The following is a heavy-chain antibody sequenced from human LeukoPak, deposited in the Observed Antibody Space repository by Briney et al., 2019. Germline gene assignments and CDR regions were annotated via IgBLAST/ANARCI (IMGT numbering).Heavy chain of an antibody. CDR2: ISGSGTST. CDR1: GFTFTTYP. CDR3: AKGALYSNVADAFDI. V-gene: IGHV3-23*01. Sequence: GGSLRLSCAASGFTFTTYPMSWVRQAPGKGLEWVSGISGSGTSTFYADSVKGRFTISRDNSKNTLYLQMNSLRAEDTAVYYCAKGALYSNVADAFDIWGQGTMVTVSS. D-gene: IGHD3-16*02. J-gene: IGHJ3*02.